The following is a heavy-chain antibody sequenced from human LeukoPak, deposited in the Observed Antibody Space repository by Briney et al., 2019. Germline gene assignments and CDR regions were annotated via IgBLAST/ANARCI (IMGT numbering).Heavy chain of an antibody. CDR2: INPSGGST. CDR1: GYTFSSYY. J-gene: IGHJ3*01. CDR3: ARESGAPE. V-gene: IGHV1-46*01. Sequence: ASVKVSCKXSGYTFSSYYMHWVRQSPGQGLEWMGLINPSGGSTSYSQKFQGRVTMTRDTSTSTVYMELSSLRSEDTAVYYCARESGAPEWGQGTMVTVSS. D-gene: IGHD4-17*01.